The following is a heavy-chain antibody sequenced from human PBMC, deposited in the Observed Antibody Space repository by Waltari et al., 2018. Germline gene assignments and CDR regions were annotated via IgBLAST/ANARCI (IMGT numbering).Heavy chain of an antibody. Sequence: EVQLVESGGGLVKPGGSLRLSCAASGFTFSSYSMTWVRQAPGKGLEWVSSISSSSSYIYYADSVKGRFTISRDNAKNSLYLQMNSLRAEDTAVYYCAREVAWFGELYYYYYGMDVWGQGTTVTVSS. CDR2: ISSSSSYI. V-gene: IGHV3-21*01. J-gene: IGHJ6*02. CDR3: AREVAWFGELYYYYYGMDV. CDR1: GFTFSSYS. D-gene: IGHD3-10*01.